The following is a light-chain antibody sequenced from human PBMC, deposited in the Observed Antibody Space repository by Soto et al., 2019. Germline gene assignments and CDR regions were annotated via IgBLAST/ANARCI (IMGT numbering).Light chain of an antibody. V-gene: IGKV3-20*01. CDR3: QQYGSSSPTT. J-gene: IGKJ5*01. Sequence: EIGLTQSPGTLSLSPRERATLSCRASQDVTSNYLAWYQQRPGQAPRLLICGASNRATGIPDRFSGGGSGTDFTLTISRLEPEDFAMYYCQQYGSSSPTTFGQGTRLEIE. CDR1: QDVTSNY. CDR2: GAS.